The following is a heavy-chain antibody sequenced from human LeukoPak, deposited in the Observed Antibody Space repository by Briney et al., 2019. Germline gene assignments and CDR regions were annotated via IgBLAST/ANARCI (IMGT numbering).Heavy chain of an antibody. CDR2: INHSGST. CDR3: ARDLGYCSGGSCSVGYFQH. V-gene: IGHV4-34*01. D-gene: IGHD2-15*01. CDR1: GGSFSGYY. Sequence: SETLSLTCAVYGGSFSGYYWSWIRQPPGKGLEWIGEINHSGSTNYNPSLKNRVTISVDTSKNQFSLKLRSVTAADTAVYYCARDLGYCSGGSCSVGYFQHWGQGTLVTVSS. J-gene: IGHJ1*01.